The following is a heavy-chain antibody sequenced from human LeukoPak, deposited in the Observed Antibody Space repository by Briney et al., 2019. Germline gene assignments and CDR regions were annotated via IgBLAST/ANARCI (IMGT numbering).Heavy chain of an antibody. CDR1: GFTFSSYG. CDR2: IKQDGTEK. D-gene: IGHD6-25*01. CDR3: ASGSLVVDY. Sequence: QTGGSLRLSCAASGFTFSSYGMSWVRQAPGKGLEWVANIKQDGTEKNYVDSVKGRFTISRDNAKNPLYLHMNSLRADDTAVYYCASGSLVVDYWGQGTLVTVSS. J-gene: IGHJ4*02. V-gene: IGHV3-7*01.